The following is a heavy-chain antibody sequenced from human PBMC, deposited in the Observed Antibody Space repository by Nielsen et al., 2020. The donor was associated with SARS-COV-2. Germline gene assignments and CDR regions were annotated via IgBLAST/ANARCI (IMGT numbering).Heavy chain of an antibody. D-gene: IGHD4-17*01. CDR1: GFTFSSYG. CDR3: AKDLTTVTTLYYYYYGMDV. Sequence: GESLKISCAASGFTFSSYGMHWVRQAPGKGLEWVAVISYDGSNKYYADSVKGRFTISRDNSKNTLYLQMNSLRAEDTAVYYCAKDLTTVTTLYYYYYGMDVWGQGTTVTVSS. J-gene: IGHJ6*02. V-gene: IGHV3-30*18. CDR2: ISYDGSNK.